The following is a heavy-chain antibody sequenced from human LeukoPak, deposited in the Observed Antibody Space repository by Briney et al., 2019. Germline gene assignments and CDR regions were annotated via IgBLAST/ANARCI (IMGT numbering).Heavy chain of an antibody. CDR2: ISYDGSNQ. Sequence: GGSLRLSCAASGFIFSSYGMYWVRQAPGKGLEWVGIISYDGSNQFYADSVKGRFTISRDNSKNTLYLQMNNPRPEDTALYYCAKDVEGWGQGTLVTVSA. CDR1: GFIFSSYG. V-gene: IGHV3-30*18. CDR3: AKDVEG. J-gene: IGHJ4*02.